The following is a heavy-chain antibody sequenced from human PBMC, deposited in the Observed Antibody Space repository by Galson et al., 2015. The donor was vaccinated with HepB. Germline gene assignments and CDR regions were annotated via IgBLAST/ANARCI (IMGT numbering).Heavy chain of an antibody. CDR1: GFTFSSYG. CDR3: AKGMPGDLYYFDY. J-gene: IGHJ4*02. CDR2: ISYDGSNK. V-gene: IGHV3-30*18. D-gene: IGHD2-21*02. Sequence: SLRLSCAASGFTFSSYGMHWVRQAPGKGLEWVAVISYDGSNKYYADSVKGRFTISRDNSKNTLYLQMNSLRAEDTAVYYCAKGMPGDLYYFDYWGQGTLVTVSS.